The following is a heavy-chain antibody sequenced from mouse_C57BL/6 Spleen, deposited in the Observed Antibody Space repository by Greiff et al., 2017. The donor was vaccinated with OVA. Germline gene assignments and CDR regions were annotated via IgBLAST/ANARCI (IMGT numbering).Heavy chain of an antibody. CDR1: GFTFNTYA. CDR2: IRSKSSNYAT. D-gene: IGHD2-10*01. CDR3: VRDLPSCGGFAY. J-gene: IGHJ3*01. Sequence: GGGLVQPTGSLKLSCAASGFTFNTYAMHWVRQAPGKGLEWVARIRSKSSNYATYYADSVKDRFTISRDDSQSMLYLQMNNLKTEDTAMYYCVRDLPSCGGFAYWGQGTLVTVSA. V-gene: IGHV10-3*01.